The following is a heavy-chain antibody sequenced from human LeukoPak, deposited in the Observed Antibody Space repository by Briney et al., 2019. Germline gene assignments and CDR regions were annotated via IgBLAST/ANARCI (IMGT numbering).Heavy chain of an antibody. D-gene: IGHD3-3*01. CDR3: ARSQKPEEPSITIFDENYYYYHGMDV. J-gene: IGHJ6*02. Sequence: GASVKVSCKASGYTFTSYAMHWVRQAPGQRLEWMGWINAGNGNTKYSQKFQGRVTITRDTSTSTVYMELSSLRSEDTAVYYCARSQKPEEPSITIFDENYYYYHGMDVWGQGTTVTVSS. V-gene: IGHV1-3*01. CDR2: INAGNGNT. CDR1: GYTFTSYA.